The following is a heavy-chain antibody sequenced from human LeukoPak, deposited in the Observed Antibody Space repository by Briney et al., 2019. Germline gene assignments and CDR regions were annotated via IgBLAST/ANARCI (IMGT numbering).Heavy chain of an antibody. CDR2: IITIFGTA. J-gene: IGHJ2*01. Sequence: SVKVSCKASGGTFSSYAISWVRQAPGQGLEWMGGIITIFGTANYAQKFQGRVTITTDESTSTAYMELSSLRSEDTAVYYCASRSLKGKEGQLITMVRGVIGWYFDLWGRGTLVTVSS. CDR3: ASRSLKGKEGQLITMVRGVIGWYFDL. D-gene: IGHD3-10*01. CDR1: GGTFSSYA. V-gene: IGHV1-69*05.